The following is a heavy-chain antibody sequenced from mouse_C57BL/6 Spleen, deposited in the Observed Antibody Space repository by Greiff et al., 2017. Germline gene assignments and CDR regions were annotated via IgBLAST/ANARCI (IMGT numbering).Heavy chain of an antibody. V-gene: IGHV7-3*01. D-gene: IGHD1-1*01. CDR1: GFTFTDYY. CDR2: IRNKANGYTT. J-gene: IGHJ1*03. Sequence: EVKLVESGGGLVQPGGSLSLSCAASGFTFTDYYMSWVRQPPGKALEWLGFIRNKANGYTTEYSASVKGRFTISRDNSQSNLYLQMNALRAEDSATYYCARYWGVVATEWYFDVWGTGTTVTVSS. CDR3: ARYWGVVATEWYFDV.